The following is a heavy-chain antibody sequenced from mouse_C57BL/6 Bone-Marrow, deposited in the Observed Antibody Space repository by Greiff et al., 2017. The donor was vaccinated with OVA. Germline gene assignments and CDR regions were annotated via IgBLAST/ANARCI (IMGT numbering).Heavy chain of an antibody. CDR1: GFNIKDDY. V-gene: IGHV14-4*01. Sequence: EVQLQQSGAELVRPGASVKLSCTASGFNIKDDYMHWVKQRPEQGLEWIGWIDPDNGDTEYASKFQGKATITADTSSNTAYLQLSSLTSEDTAVYYCTTAYYIAMDDWGQGTSVTVSS. D-gene: IGHD2-12*01. J-gene: IGHJ4*01. CDR3: TTAYYIAMDD. CDR2: IDPDNGDT.